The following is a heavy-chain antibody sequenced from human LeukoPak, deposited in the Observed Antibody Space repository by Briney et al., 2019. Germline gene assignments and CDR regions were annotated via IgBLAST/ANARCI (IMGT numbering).Heavy chain of an antibody. J-gene: IGHJ4*02. CDR1: GFTFSSYS. CDR3: ARESSSGYSGYDPVAFDY. CDR2: ISSSSSYI. V-gene: IGHV3-21*01. D-gene: IGHD5-12*01. Sequence: GGSLRLSCAASGFTFSSYSMNWVRQAPGKGLEWVSSISSSSSYIYYADSVKGRFTISRDNAKNSLYLQMNSLRAEDTAVYYCARESSSGYSGYDPVAFDYWGQGTLVTVSS.